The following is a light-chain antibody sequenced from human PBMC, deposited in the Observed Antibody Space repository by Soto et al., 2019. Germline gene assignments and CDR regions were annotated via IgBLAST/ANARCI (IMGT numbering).Light chain of an antibody. CDR2: DAS. V-gene: IGKV3-11*01. CDR3: QQRGNWPWT. CDR1: QSIRRN. J-gene: IGKJ1*01. Sequence: ETVLTQSPATLSLSPGERATLSCRASQSIRRNLAWYQHKPGQAPRLLIYDASNRATGIPGRFSGSGSGTDFTLTISNLEPEDFAVYYCQQRGNWPWTFGQGAKVEIK.